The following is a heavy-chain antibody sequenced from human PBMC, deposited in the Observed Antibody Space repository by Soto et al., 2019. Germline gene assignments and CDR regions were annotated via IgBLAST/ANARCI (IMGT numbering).Heavy chain of an antibody. J-gene: IGHJ4*02. CDR2: IYHSGST. CDR3: ARTNCSGGSCYSLDFDY. Sequence: QVQLQESGPGLVKPSGTLSLTCAVSSGSISSSNWWRWVRQPPGKGLEWIGEIYHSGSTNYNPSLKGRVTISVDKSKNQFSLKLSSVTAADTAVYYCARTNCSGGSCYSLDFDYWGQGTLVTVSS. CDR1: SGSISSSNW. D-gene: IGHD2-15*01. V-gene: IGHV4-4*02.